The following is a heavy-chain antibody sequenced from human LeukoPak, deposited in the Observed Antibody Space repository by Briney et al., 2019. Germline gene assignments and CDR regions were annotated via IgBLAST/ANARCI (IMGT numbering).Heavy chain of an antibody. CDR2: IKQDGSEE. CDR3: ARDGPGRFSDY. J-gene: IGHJ4*02. Sequence: GGSLRLSCAASGFTFSSYWMSWVRQAPGKGLEWVANIKQDGSEEYYVDSVKGRFTISRDNAKNSLYLQMNSLRAEDTAVYYCARDGPGRFSDYWGQGTLVTVSS. CDR1: GFTFSSYW. V-gene: IGHV3-7*01. D-gene: IGHD3-3*01.